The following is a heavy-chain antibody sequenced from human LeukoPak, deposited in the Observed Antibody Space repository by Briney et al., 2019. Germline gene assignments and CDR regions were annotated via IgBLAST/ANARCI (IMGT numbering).Heavy chain of an antibody. D-gene: IGHD3-22*01. V-gene: IGHV4-34*01. Sequence: SETLSLTCAVYVGSFSGYYWSWLRQPPGKGLEGMGEINHSGSTNYNPSLKSRVTISVGTSKNQFSLKLSSVTAADTAVYYCGRALYYYESSELGVWGKGTLVTVSS. CDR2: INHSGST. CDR1: VGSFSGYY. J-gene: IGHJ4*02. CDR3: GRALYYYESSELGV.